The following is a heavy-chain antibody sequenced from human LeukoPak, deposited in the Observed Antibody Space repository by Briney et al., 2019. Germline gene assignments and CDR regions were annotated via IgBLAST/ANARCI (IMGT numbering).Heavy chain of an antibody. V-gene: IGHV3-48*03. CDR1: GFTFSACE. Sequence: PGGSLRLSCAISGFTFSACELTWVRQAPGKGLEWVSYISRSGSTRYYADSVKGRFTISRDNAKNSLYLQMNSLRAEDTAVYYCARDLGYYRADYWGQGTLVTVSS. J-gene: IGHJ4*02. CDR3: ARDLGYYRADY. D-gene: IGHD1-26*01. CDR2: ISRSGSTR.